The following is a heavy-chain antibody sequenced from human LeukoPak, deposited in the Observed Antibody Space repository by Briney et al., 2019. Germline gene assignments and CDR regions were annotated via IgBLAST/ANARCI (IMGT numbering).Heavy chain of an antibody. V-gene: IGHV1-18*01. Sequence: GASVKVSCKASGYTFTSYGISWVRQAPGQGLEWMGWISAYNGNTNYAQKLQGRVTMTTDTSTSTAYMELRSLRSDDTAVYYCARGDTAMVDVYYYMDVWGKGTTVTVSS. D-gene: IGHD5-18*01. CDR3: ARGDTAMVDVYYYMDV. CDR1: GYTFTSYG. CDR2: ISAYNGNT. J-gene: IGHJ6*03.